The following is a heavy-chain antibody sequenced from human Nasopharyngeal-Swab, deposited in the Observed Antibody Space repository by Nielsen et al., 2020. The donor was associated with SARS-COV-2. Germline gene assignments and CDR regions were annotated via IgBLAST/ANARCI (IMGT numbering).Heavy chain of an antibody. CDR3: ARVYYDSSVWSFDY. J-gene: IGHJ4*02. Sequence: SETLSLTCTVVSGGSISSYYWSWIRQPAGKGLEWIGRIYTSGSTNYNPSLKSRVTMSVDTSKNQFSLKLSSVTAADTAVYYCARVYYDSSVWSFDYWGQGILVTVSS. D-gene: IGHD3-22*01. V-gene: IGHV4-4*07. CDR1: GGSISSYY. CDR2: IYTSGST.